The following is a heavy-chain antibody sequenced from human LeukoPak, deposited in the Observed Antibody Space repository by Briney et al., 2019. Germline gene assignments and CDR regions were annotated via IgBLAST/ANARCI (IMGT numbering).Heavy chain of an antibody. CDR1: GYRFTSYW. CDR3: ARYTPRDYGDYAVRYFDL. V-gene: IGHV5-51*01. J-gene: IGHJ2*01. D-gene: IGHD4-17*01. Sequence: GESLKISCKGSGYRFTSYWIGWVRQMPGKGLEWMGIIYAGDSDTRYSPSLQGQVTISADKSISTAYLQWSSLKASDTAMYYCARYTPRDYGDYAVRYFDLWGRDTLVTVSS. CDR2: IYAGDSDT.